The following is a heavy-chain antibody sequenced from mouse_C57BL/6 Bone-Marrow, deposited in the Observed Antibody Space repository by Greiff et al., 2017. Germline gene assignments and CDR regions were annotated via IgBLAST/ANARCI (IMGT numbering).Heavy chain of an antibody. Sequence: EVKLMESGGGLVQPGGSLSLSCAASGFTFTDYYMSWVRLPPGTALEWLGFIRNKANGYTTEYSASVKGRFTISRDNSQSILYLQMNALRAEDSATYYCARSPHYYGSSYYVDYWGQGTTLTVSS. CDR1: GFTFTDYY. D-gene: IGHD1-1*01. CDR3: ARSPHYYGSSYYVDY. V-gene: IGHV7-3*01. CDR2: IRNKANGYTT. J-gene: IGHJ2*01.